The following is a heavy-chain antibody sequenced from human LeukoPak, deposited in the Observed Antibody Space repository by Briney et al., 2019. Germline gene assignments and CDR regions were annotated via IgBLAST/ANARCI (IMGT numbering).Heavy chain of an antibody. CDR2: INHSGST. CDR3: ARVRYSSSSGGSKWFDY. D-gene: IGHD6-6*01. J-gene: IGHJ4*02. CDR1: GGSFSGYY. Sequence: SETLSLTCAVYGGSFSGYYWSWIRQPPGKGLEWIWEINHSGSTNYNPSLKSRVTISVDTSKNQFSLKLSSVTAADTAVYYCARVRYSSSSGGSKWFDYWGQGTLVIVSS. V-gene: IGHV4-34*01.